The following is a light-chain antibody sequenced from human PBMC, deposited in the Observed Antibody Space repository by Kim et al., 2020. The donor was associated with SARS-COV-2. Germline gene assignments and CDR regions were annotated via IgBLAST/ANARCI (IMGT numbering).Light chain of an antibody. CDR1: QSVSSN. CDR3: QQYNNWPPLT. V-gene: IGKV3-15*01. CDR2: GAS. J-gene: IGKJ4*01. Sequence: SPWEMATLSCRASQSVSSNLDWYQQKPGQAPRLLIYGASTRATGIPARFSGSGSGTEFTLTISSLQSEDFAVYYCQQYNNWPPLTFGGGTKVDIK.